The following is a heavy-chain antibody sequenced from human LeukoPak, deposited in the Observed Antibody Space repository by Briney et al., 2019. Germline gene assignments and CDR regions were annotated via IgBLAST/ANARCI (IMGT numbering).Heavy chain of an antibody. V-gene: IGHV4-30-4*01. J-gene: IGHJ3*02. Sequence: PSETLSLTCTVSGGSVSSGSYYWSWIRQPPGKGLEWIGYIYYSGSTYYNPSLKSRVTISVDTSKNQFSLKLSSVTAADTAVYYCARLTYYYGSGSYSDAFDIWGQGTMVTVSS. CDR3: ARLTYYYGSGSYSDAFDI. D-gene: IGHD3-10*01. CDR1: GGSVSSGSYY. CDR2: IYYSGST.